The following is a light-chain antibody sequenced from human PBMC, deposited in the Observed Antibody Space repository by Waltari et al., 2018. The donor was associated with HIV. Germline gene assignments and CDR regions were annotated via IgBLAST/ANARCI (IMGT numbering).Light chain of an antibody. V-gene: IGKV3-11*01. CDR1: QSVSSY. CDR2: DAS. J-gene: IGKJ4*01. CDR3: QQRNSWPLT. Sequence: EIVLTQSLATLSLSPGESATLSCRASQSVSSYLAWYQQKPGQAPRLLIYDASNKATGIPARFSGSGSGTDFTLTITSLEPEDFAVYYCQQRNSWPLTFGGGTKVEIK.